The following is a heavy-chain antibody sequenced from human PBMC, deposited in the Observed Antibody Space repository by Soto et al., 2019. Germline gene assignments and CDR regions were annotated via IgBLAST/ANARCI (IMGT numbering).Heavy chain of an antibody. CDR3: ARVPSPFDYYYAMDV. CDR2: IFSSGTT. CDR1: GDSISSGNKY. Sequence: SETLSLTCTVSGDSISSGNKYWSWIRQPPGKGLEWIGYIFSSGTTYYNPSLKSRLTTSLDASQNQFSLKLNSLTDADTAVYFCARVPSPFDYYYAMDVWGQGTTVTVSS. D-gene: IGHD3-16*01. J-gene: IGHJ6*02. V-gene: IGHV4-30-4*01.